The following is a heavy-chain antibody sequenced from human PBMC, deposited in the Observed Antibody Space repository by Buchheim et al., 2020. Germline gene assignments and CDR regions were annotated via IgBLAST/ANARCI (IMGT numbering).Heavy chain of an antibody. CDR3: ARGVCSTTSCAYAGGKYYYYGMDV. J-gene: IGHJ6*02. V-gene: IGHV1-2*04. D-gene: IGHD2-2*01. CDR2: INPNSGGT. CDR1: GYTFTGYY. Sequence: QVQLVQSGAEVKKPGASVKVSCKASGYTFTGYYVHWVRQAPGQGLEWMGWINPNSGGTNYAQKFQGWVTMTRDTSISTAYMELSRLRSDDTAVYYCARGVCSTTSCAYAGGKYYYYGMDVWGQGTT.